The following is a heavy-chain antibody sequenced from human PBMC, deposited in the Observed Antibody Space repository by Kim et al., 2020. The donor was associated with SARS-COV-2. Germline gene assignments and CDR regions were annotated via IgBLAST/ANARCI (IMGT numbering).Heavy chain of an antibody. J-gene: IGHJ4*02. CDR2: ISYDGSNK. CDR1: GFTFSSYA. D-gene: IGHD3-9*01. Sequence: GGSLRLSCAASGFTFSSYAMHWVRQAPGKGLEWVAVISYDGSNKYYADSVKGRFTISRDNFKNTLYLQMTSLRADDTSVYYCARDLGHLLRYFDWSTKRNPDYWGQGTLVTVSS. CDR3: ARDLGHLLRYFDWSTKRNPDY. V-gene: IGHV3-30*04.